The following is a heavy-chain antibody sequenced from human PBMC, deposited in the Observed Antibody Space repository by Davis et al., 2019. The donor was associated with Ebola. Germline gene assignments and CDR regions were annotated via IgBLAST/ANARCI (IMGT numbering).Heavy chain of an antibody. CDR1: GDTYSNYA. J-gene: IGHJ4*02. D-gene: IGHD4-11*01. V-gene: IGHV3-23*01. Sequence: PGGSLRLSCVVIGDTYSNYAMSWVRQAPGKGLEWVSGISATGDTPYYADSAKGRFTISRDNSRNTLYLQMNSLRPEDTAVYYCAKGPTEGFWGQGTLVTVSS. CDR3: AKGPTEGF. CDR2: ISATGDTP.